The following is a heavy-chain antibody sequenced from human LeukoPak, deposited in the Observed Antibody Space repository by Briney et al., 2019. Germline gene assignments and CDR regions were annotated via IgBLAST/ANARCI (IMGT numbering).Heavy chain of an antibody. CDR3: ARGLQAGYSGSLEDY. V-gene: IGHV3-30-3*01. Sequence: PGGSLRLSCAASGFTFSSYAMHWVRQAPGKGLEWVAVISYDGSNKYYADSVKGRFTISRDNSKNTLYLQMNSLRAEDTAVYYCARGLQAGYSGSLEDYWGQGTLVTVS. CDR2: ISYDGSNK. D-gene: IGHD1-26*01. J-gene: IGHJ4*02. CDR1: GFTFSSYA.